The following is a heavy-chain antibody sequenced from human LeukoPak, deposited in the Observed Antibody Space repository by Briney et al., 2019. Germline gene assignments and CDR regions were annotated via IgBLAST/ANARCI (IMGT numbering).Heavy chain of an antibody. Sequence: ASVKVSCKASGGTFSKYALSWVRQATGQSLEWMGAIIPFLDTSNYPPKFQDRVTITTDESTSTAYMDLSSQRSDDTAVYYCARAQAGNYDWPLDLWGQGTLVTVSS. CDR3: ARAQAGNYDWPLDL. V-gene: IGHV1-69*05. CDR1: GGTFSKYA. CDR2: IIPFLDTS. J-gene: IGHJ5*02. D-gene: IGHD5-12*01.